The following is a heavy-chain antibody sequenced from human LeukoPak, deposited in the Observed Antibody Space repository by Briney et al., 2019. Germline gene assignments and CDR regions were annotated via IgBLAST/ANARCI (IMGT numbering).Heavy chain of an antibody. J-gene: IGHJ4*02. Sequence: KSSETLSLTCAVYGGSFSGYYWSWIRRPPGKGLEWIGEINHSGSTNYNPSLKSRVTISVDTSKNQFSLKLSSVTAADTAVYYCARSWDTAMVFDYWGQGTLVTVSS. CDR1: GGSFSGYY. D-gene: IGHD5-18*01. CDR3: ARSWDTAMVFDY. V-gene: IGHV4-34*01. CDR2: INHSGST.